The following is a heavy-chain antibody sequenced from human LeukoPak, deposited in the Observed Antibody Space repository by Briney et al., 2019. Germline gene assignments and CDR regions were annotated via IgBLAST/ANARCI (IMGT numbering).Heavy chain of an antibody. CDR1: GGSISSYY. Sequence: PSETLSLTCTVSGGSISSYYWSWIRQPPGKGLEWIGYIYCSGSTNYNPSLKSRVTISVDTSKNQFSLKLSSVTAADTAVYYCARARGLYDSSGYPLDAFDIWGQGTMVTVSS. CDR2: IYCSGST. V-gene: IGHV4-59*01. J-gene: IGHJ3*02. D-gene: IGHD3-22*01. CDR3: ARARGLYDSSGYPLDAFDI.